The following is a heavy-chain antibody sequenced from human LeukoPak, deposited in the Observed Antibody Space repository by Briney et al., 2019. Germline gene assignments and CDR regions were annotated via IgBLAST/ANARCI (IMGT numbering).Heavy chain of an antibody. J-gene: IGHJ4*02. Sequence: HPGGSLRLSCAASGFTFSSYGMHWVRQAPGKGLEWVAVISYDGSNKYYADSVKGRFTISRDNSKNTLYLQMNNLRAEDTAVYYCARGPGGSGALFDYWGQGTLVTVSS. V-gene: IGHV3-30*03. D-gene: IGHD4-23*01. CDR3: ARGPGGSGALFDY. CDR2: ISYDGSNK. CDR1: GFTFSSYG.